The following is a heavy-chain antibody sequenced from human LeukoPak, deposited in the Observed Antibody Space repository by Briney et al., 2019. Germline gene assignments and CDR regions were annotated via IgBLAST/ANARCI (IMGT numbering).Heavy chain of an antibody. CDR2: ISSSSSYI. CDR1: GFTFSSYS. CDR3: ARMHCSGGSCYSVWYYFDY. Sequence: GGSLRLSCAASGFTFSSYSMNWVRQAPGKGLEWVSSISSSSSYIYYADSVKGRFTNSRDNAKNSLYLQMNSLRAEDTAVYYCARMHCSGGSCYSVWYYFDYWGQGTLVTVSS. V-gene: IGHV3-21*01. J-gene: IGHJ4*02. D-gene: IGHD2-15*01.